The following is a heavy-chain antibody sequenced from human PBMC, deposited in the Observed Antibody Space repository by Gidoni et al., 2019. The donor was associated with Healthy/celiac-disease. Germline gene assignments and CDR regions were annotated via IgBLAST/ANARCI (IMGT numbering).Heavy chain of an antibody. CDR2: IYYNGST. V-gene: IGHV4-59*01. J-gene: IGHJ4*02. CDR3: ARGTWIQAIDY. CDR1: GGSISSYY. Sequence: QVQLQESGPGLVKPSETLSLTCTVSGGSISSYYWSWIRQPPGKGLEWIGYIYYNGSTNYNPSLKSRVTISVDTSKNQFSLKLSSVTAADTAVYYCARGTWIQAIDYWGQGTLVTVSS. D-gene: IGHD5-18*01.